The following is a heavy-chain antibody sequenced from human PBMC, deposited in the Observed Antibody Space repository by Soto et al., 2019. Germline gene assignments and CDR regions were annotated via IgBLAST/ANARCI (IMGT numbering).Heavy chain of an antibody. D-gene: IGHD6-19*01. V-gene: IGHV4-59*05. CDR3: ARPARQGTVAGDY. CDR2: IFYTGIP. CDR1: GASMNSYH. Sequence: PSETLSLTCTVSGASMNSYHWSWIRQPAGKGLEWIGSIFYTGIPNYSPSLKGRVTISIDTSKNHFSLRLSSVTAADTAVYYCARPARQGTVAGDYWGQGTLVTVSS. J-gene: IGHJ4*02.